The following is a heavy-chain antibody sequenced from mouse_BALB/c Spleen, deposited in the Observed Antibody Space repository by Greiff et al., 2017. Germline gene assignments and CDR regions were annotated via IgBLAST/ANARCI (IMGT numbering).Heavy chain of an antibody. CDR1: GFSLTSYG. D-gene: IGHD1-1*01. J-gene: IGHJ3*01. Sequence: VQVVESGPGLVAPSQSLSITCTVSGFSLTSYGVHWVRQPPGKGLEWLGVIWAGGSTNYNSALMSRLSISKDNSKSQVFLKMNSLQTDDTAMYYCARDGGDYYGSSYWFAYWGQGTLVTVSA. V-gene: IGHV2-9*02. CDR2: IWAGGST. CDR3: ARDGGDYYGSSYWFAY.